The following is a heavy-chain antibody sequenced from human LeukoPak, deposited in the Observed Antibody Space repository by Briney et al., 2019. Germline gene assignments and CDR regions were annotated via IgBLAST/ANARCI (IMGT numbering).Heavy chain of an antibody. CDR1: GFTFSSYA. J-gene: IGHJ4*02. D-gene: IGHD3-3*01. Sequence: GGSLRLSCAASGFTFSSYAMSWVRQAPGKGLEWVSSISSSSYIYYADSVKGRFTISRDNAKNSLYLQMNSLRAEDTAVYYCARDPPATIFGVVIHFDYWGQGTLVTVSS. CDR3: ARDPPATIFGVVIHFDY. V-gene: IGHV3-21*01. CDR2: ISSSSYI.